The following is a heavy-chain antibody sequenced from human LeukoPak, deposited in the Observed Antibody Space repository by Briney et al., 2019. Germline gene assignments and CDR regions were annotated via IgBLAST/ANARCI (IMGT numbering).Heavy chain of an antibody. CDR3: AKSLGSSSSPPDY. CDR2: ISWNSGSI. V-gene: IGHV3-9*01. J-gene: IGHJ4*02. Sequence: GGSLRLSCAASGFTFDDYAMHWVRQAPGKGLEWVSGISWNSGSIGYADSVKGRFTISRDNAKNSLYLQMNSLRAEDTALYYCAKSLGSSSSPPDYWGQGTLVTVSS. D-gene: IGHD6-6*01. CDR1: GFTFDDYA.